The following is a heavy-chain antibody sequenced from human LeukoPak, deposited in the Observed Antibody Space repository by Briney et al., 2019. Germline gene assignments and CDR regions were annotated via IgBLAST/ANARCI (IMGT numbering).Heavy chain of an antibody. D-gene: IGHD5-18*01. J-gene: IGHJ6*02. CDR3: ARDEIGAGGYSYGPESEKNYGMDV. CDR1: GYTFTSYY. V-gene: IGHV1-46*01. Sequence: ASVTVSCKASGYTFTSYYMHWVRQAPGQGLEWMGIINPSGGSTSYAQKFQGRVTMTRDTSTSTVYMELSSLRSEDTAVYYCARDEIGAGGYSYGPESEKNYGMDVWGQGTTVTVSS. CDR2: INPSGGST.